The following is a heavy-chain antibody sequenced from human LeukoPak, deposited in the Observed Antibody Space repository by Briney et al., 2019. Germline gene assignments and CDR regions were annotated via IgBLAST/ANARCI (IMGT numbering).Heavy chain of an antibody. Sequence: GGSLRLSCAASGFSFGFYGLHWVRQAPGKGLEWVAFIRTDGSIDYYADSVRGRFTISRDNAKDTLYLQMNSLRAEDAALYYCAKDQPEAYFDYWGQGTLVTVSS. V-gene: IGHV3-30*02. D-gene: IGHD1-14*01. CDR2: IRTDGSID. CDR1: GFSFGFYG. J-gene: IGHJ4*02. CDR3: AKDQPEAYFDY.